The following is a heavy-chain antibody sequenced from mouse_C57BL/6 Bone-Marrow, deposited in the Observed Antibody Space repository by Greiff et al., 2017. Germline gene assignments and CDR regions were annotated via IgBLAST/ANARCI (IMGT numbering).Heavy chain of an antibody. V-gene: IGHV1-54*01. Sequence: QVQLQQSGAELVRPGTSVKVSCKASGYAFTNYLIEWVKQRPGQGLEWIGVINPGSGGTNYNEKFKGKATLTADKSSSTAYMQLSSLTSEDSAVYFCARSGDYVYAMDDWGQGTSVTVSS. J-gene: IGHJ4*01. CDR2: INPGSGGT. CDR3: ARSGDYVYAMDD. D-gene: IGHD2-4*01. CDR1: GYAFTNYL.